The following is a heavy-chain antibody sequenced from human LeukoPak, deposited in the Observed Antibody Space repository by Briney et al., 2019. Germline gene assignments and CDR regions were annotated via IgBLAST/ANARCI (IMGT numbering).Heavy chain of an antibody. CDR1: GFTFSSYS. CDR3: ARDGSDTGCSDY. J-gene: IGHJ4*02. D-gene: IGHD3-10*01. V-gene: IGHV3-21*01. CDR2: ISSSSSYI. Sequence: GGSLRLSCAASGFTFSSYSMNWVHQAPGKGLEWVSSISSSSSYIYYADSVKGRFTISRDNAKNSLYLQMNSLRAEDTAVYYCARDGSDTGCSDYWGQGTLVTVSS.